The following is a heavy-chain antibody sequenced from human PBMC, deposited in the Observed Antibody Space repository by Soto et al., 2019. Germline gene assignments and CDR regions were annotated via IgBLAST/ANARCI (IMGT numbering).Heavy chain of an antibody. J-gene: IGHJ5*02. CDR2: IFYSGSA. CDR1: GDSISSGGYY. V-gene: IGHV4-31*03. CDR3: ARRTWAGTTQALRRNNWFDP. D-gene: IGHD1-7*01. Sequence: KPSETLSLTCTVSGDSISSGGYYWSWIRQHPGKGLEWIGCIFYSGSAYYNPSLKSRLTISVDTSKNQFSLKLSSVTAADTAVYYCARRTWAGTTQALRRNNWFDPWGQGTLVTVSS.